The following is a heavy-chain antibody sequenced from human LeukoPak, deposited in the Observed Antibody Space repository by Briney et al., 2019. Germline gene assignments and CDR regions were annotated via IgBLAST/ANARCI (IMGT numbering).Heavy chain of an antibody. J-gene: IGHJ3*02. CDR2: IYYSGST. V-gene: IGHV4-39*01. CDR1: GGSISGSGYY. D-gene: IGHD6-19*01. Sequence: SETLSLTSAVSGGSISGSGYYWGWIRQPPGKGLEWIGTIYYSGSTYYNPSLKSRVTISVDTSNNQFSLKLTSVTAADTAVYYCAGHLYGSGLGAFDIWGQGTMVTVSS. CDR3: AGHLYGSGLGAFDI.